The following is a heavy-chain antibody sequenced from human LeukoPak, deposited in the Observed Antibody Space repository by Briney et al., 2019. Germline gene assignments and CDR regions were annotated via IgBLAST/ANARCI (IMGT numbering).Heavy chain of an antibody. Sequence: GGSLRLSCAASGFVFSHTWMSWVRQAPGKGLEWVGRIKSKIDGGTTDYAAPVKGRFTISRDDSKGTLYLQMNTLKTEDTAVYYCATDPSGGYYDWGMDVWGQGTTVTVSS. CDR3: ATDPSGGYYDWGMDV. CDR2: IKSKIDGGTT. V-gene: IGHV3-15*01. D-gene: IGHD3-22*01. J-gene: IGHJ6*02. CDR1: GFVFSHTW.